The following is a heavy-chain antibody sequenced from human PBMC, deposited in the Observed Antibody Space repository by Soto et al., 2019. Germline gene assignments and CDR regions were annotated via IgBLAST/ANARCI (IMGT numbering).Heavy chain of an antibody. J-gene: IGHJ4*02. Sequence: ASVKVSCKASGYTFTSYGISWVRQAPGQGLEWMGWISAYNGNTNYAQKLQGRVTMTTDTSTSTAYMELRSLRSDDTAVYYCARDIFLYAAAGTTDYWGQGTLVTVSS. D-gene: IGHD6-13*01. CDR1: GYTFTSYG. V-gene: IGHV1-18*01. CDR3: ARDIFLYAAAGTTDY. CDR2: ISAYNGNT.